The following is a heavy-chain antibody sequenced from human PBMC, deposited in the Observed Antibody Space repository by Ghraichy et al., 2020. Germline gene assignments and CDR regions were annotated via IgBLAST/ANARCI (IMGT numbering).Heavy chain of an antibody. D-gene: IGHD3-22*01. CDR2: ISSSSNDT. V-gene: IGHV3-11*06. CDR3: AREDPYYDSSAYYYGEVDAFDI. J-gene: IGHJ3*02. Sequence: GESLNISCAASGFTFSDYYMSWIRQAPGKGLEWVSYISSSSNDTNYADSVKGRFTISRDNAKNSLYLQMNSLRAEDTAVYYCAREDPYYDSSAYYYGEVDAFDIWGQGTMVTVSS. CDR1: GFTFSDYY.